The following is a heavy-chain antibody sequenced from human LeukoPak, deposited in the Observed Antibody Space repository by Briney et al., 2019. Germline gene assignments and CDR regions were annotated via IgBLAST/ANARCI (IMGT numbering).Heavy chain of an antibody. V-gene: IGHV4-34*01. CDR1: GGSFNGYY. CDR3: ATGELRYFDWLNWFDP. J-gene: IGHJ5*02. Sequence: SETLSLTCAVYGGSFNGYYWSWIRQPPGKGLEWIGEINHSGSTNYNPSLKSRVTISVDTSKTQFSLKLSSVPAADTAVYYCATGELRYFDWLNWFDPWGQGTLVTVSS. D-gene: IGHD3-9*01. CDR2: INHSGST.